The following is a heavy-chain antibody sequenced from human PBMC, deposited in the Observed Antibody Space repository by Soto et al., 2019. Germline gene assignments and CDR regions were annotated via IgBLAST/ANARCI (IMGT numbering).Heavy chain of an antibody. V-gene: IGHV4-39*01. CDR3: ARAEGMTELDY. D-gene: IGHD1-7*01. Sequence: SETLSLTCTVSGGSISSSSYYWGWIRQPPGKGLEWIGCIYYSGSTYYNPSLKSRVTISVDTSKSLFSLKLSSVTAADTAVYYCARAEGMTELDYWGQGTLVTVSS. CDR1: GGSISSSSYY. J-gene: IGHJ4*02. CDR2: IYYSGST.